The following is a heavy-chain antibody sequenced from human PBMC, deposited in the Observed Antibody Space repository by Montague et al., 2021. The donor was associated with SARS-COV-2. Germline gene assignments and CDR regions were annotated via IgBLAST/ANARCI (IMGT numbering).Heavy chain of an antibody. D-gene: IGHD3/OR15-3a*01. CDR1: GGSVTSGDYY. CDR2: IYNTGRT. CDR3: ATEMPAYDFFDI. J-gene: IGHJ3*02. V-gene: IGHV4-61*08. Sequence: SETLSLTCTVSGGSVTSGDYYWTWIRQPPGKGLEWIGYIYNTGRTNYNPSLKSRVTISMDTSKNQFSLKVDSVSAADTAVYYCATEMPAYDFFDIWGQGTMVTVSS.